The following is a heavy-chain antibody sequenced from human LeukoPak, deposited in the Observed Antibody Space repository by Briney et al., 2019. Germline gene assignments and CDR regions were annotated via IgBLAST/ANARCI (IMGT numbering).Heavy chain of an antibody. CDR1: GGSFSGYY. CDR2: INHSGST. Sequence: SETLSLTCAVYGGSFSGYYWSWIRQPPGKGLEWIGEINHSGSTNYNPSLKSRVTISVDTSKNQFSLKLSSVTAADTAVYYCARAGGDYGDLRDYWGQGTLVTVSS. V-gene: IGHV4-34*01. J-gene: IGHJ4*02. D-gene: IGHD4-17*01. CDR3: ARAGGDYGDLRDY.